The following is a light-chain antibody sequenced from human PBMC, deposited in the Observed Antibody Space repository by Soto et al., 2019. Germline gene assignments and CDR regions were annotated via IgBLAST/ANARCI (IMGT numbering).Light chain of an antibody. J-gene: IGKJ1*01. V-gene: IGKV1-39*01. CDR3: QQGYSTPPWT. Sequence: DIQMTQSPSSLSASVGDRVTITCRASQSINNELNWYQQTPGKAPKLLIYAASTLQSGVPSRFSGSGSGTDFTLTISSLQPEDFAVFYCQQGYSTPPWTFGQGTKVDI. CDR2: AAS. CDR1: QSINNE.